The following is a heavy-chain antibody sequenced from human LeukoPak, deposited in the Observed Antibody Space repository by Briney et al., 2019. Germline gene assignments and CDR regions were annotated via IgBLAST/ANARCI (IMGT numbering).Heavy chain of an antibody. J-gene: IGHJ6*02. V-gene: IGHV3-30*02. CDR2: IRYDGSNK. CDR1: GFTFSSYG. Sequence: PGGSLRLSCAASGFTFSSYGMHWVRQAPGKGLEWVAFIRYDGSNKYYADSVKGRFTISRDNSKNTMYLQMNSLRAEDTAVYYCAKDQRQWLRLSYYYYSMDVWGQETTVTVSS. D-gene: IGHD5-12*01. CDR3: AKDQRQWLRLSYYYYSMDV.